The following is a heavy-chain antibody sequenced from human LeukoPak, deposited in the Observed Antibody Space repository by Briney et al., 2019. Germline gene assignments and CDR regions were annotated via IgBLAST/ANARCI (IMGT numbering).Heavy chain of an antibody. Sequence: GESLKISFQGSGYSFTSYWIAWVRQMPGKGLEWIGIIYPGGSDTRYSPSFQGQVSISADKSISTAYLQWSSLKASDTAMYYCARHNSGYSTWYDYWGQGTLVTVSS. J-gene: IGHJ4*02. V-gene: IGHV5-51*01. CDR3: ARHNSGYSTWYDY. CDR1: GYSFTSYW. CDR2: IYPGGSDT. D-gene: IGHD6-13*01.